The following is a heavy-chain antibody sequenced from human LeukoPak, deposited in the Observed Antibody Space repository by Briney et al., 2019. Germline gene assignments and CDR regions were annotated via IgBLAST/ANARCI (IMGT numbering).Heavy chain of an antibody. CDR1: GYTFTDYY. V-gene: IGHV1-2*02. J-gene: IGHJ4*02. CDR3: ARGLEDSSSSSFGDY. Sequence: GASVKVSCKASGYTFTDYYMHWVRQAPEQGLECMRWITPNSGGTNYPQQCQGRVTMTSDPPISTAYLELRTLRPADTAVYYCARGLEDSSSSSFGDYWGQATLVTVSS. D-gene: IGHD6-6*01. CDR2: ITPNSGGT.